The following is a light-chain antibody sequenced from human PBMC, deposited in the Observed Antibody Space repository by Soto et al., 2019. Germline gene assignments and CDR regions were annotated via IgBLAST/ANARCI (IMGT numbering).Light chain of an antibody. J-gene: IGKJ1*01. V-gene: IGKV3-20*01. Sequence: EVVLTQSPGTLSLSPGERATLSCRASQSVSRSYLAWYQQKPVQAPRLLIYGASSRAAGVPDRFSGSGSGTDFTLTISRLEPEDFAVYSCQQYGSSPWTFGQGTKVEIK. CDR1: QSVSRSY. CDR3: QQYGSSPWT. CDR2: GAS.